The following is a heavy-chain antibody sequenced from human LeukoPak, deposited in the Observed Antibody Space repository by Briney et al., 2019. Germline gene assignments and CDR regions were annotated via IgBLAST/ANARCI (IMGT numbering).Heavy chain of an antibody. CDR1: GYSFTSYW. CDR3: RGQRTFFGVGRGQREYGDAFDI. D-gene: IGHD3-3*01. CDR2: IYPGDSDP. J-gene: IGHJ3*02. V-gene: IGHV5-51*01. Sequence: GESLKISFKGSGYSFTSYWIGWVRQMPGKGLEWMGIIYPGDSDPRYSPSFQGQVTISADKSISTAYLQLRSLKASDTAMYYCRGQRTFFGVGRGQREYGDAFDIWGQGTVVTVSS.